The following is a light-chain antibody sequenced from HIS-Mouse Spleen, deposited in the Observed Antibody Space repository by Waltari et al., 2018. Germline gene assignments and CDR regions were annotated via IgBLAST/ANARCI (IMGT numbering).Light chain of an antibody. Sequence: DIQMTQSPSSLCASVRDRVTITCQASQDISNYINCYQQKPGKDPKLLIYDASNLETGVTSRFSGNRAGKDFTCDNSSLQPEDIATYYCHQYDNLHRLTVGAGTKVDI. CDR1: QDISNY. CDR2: DAS. V-gene: IGKV1-33*01. CDR3: HQYDNLHRLT. J-gene: IGKJ3*01.